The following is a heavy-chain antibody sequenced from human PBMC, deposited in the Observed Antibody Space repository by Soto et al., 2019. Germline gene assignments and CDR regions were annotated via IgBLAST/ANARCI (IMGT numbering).Heavy chain of an antibody. V-gene: IGHV4-31*03. CDR1: GGSISSGGYY. CDR3: ARAGGYYDFWSGYYAGLDWFDP. J-gene: IGHJ5*02. CDR2: IYYSGST. D-gene: IGHD3-3*01. Sequence: KTSETLSLTCTVSGGSISSGGYYWSWIRQHPGKGLEWIGYIYYSGSTYYNPSLKSRVTISVDTSKNQFSLKLSSVTAADTAVYYCARAGGYYDFWSGYYAGLDWFDPWGQGTLVTVSS.